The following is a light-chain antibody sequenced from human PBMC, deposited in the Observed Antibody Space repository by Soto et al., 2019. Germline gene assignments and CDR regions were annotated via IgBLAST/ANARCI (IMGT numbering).Light chain of an antibody. CDR3: QQYNSYSYT. CDR1: QSISSW. CDR2: DAS. Sequence: DIQMTQSPSTLSASVGDIVTITCRASQSISSWLAWYQQKPGKAPKLLIYDASSLESGVPSRFSGSGSVTEFTLTISSLQPDDFATYYCQQYNSYSYTFGQGTKLQIK. J-gene: IGKJ2*01. V-gene: IGKV1-5*01.